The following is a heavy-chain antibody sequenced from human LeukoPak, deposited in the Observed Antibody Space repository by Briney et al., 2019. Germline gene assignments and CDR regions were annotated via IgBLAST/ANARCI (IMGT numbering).Heavy chain of an antibody. CDR2: IKQDGSEK. J-gene: IGHJ4*02. CDR1: GFTFSSYW. Sequence: PGGSLRLSCAASGFTFSSYWMSWVRQAPGKGLEWVANIKQDGSEKYYVDSVKGRFTISRDDSKNTLYLQMNSLRAEDTAVHYCAKDEVSTVTTYYFDYWGQGTLVTVSS. D-gene: IGHD4-11*01. V-gene: IGHV3-7*03. CDR3: AKDEVSTVTTYYFDY.